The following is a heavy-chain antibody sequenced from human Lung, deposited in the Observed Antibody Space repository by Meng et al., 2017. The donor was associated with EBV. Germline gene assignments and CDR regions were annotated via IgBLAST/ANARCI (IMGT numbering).Heavy chain of an antibody. D-gene: IGHD5-24*01. CDR1: GSTFSSYT. J-gene: IGHJ4*02. CDR3: ARERPGGMATTPYFDY. Sequence: QVQLVQSGAEVKKPGSLVKVSCKASGSTFSSYTISWVRQAPGQGLEWMGRIIPILGIANYAQKFQGRVTITADKSTSTAYMELSSLRSEDTAVYYCARERPGGMATTPYFDYWGQGTLVTVSS. V-gene: IGHV1-69*08. CDR2: IIPILGIA.